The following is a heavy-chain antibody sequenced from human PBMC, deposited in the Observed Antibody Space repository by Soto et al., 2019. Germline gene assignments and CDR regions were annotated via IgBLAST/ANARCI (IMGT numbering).Heavy chain of an antibody. V-gene: IGHV1-18*01. J-gene: IGHJ4*02. CDR2: INTYNGMT. CDR1: GYTFINYH. Sequence: VQLVQSVGEVKKPGASVTVSCKASGYTFINYHITWVRQAPGQGLEWMAWINTYNGMTDYAQRFQGRVTMTSDTSTSTAYMELRNLGSDDTAVYFCAKSPRGEMATDWGQGTLVTVSS. CDR3: AKSPRGEMATD. D-gene: IGHD5-12*01.